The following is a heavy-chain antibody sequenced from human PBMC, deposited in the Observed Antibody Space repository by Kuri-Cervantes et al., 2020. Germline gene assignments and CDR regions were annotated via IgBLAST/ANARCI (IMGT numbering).Heavy chain of an antibody. D-gene: IGHD3-22*01. CDR3: ARINYDSSGYYEYYYGMDV. J-gene: IGHJ6*02. V-gene: IGHV4-34*01. CDR2: INHSGNT. Sequence: SETLSLTCAVYGGSFNDFYWTWIRQPPGKGLEWIGEINHSGNTNYNPSLKSRVTISVDTSKNQFSLKLSSVTAADTAVYYCARINYDSSGYYEYYYGMDVWGQGTTVTVSS. CDR1: GGSFNDFY.